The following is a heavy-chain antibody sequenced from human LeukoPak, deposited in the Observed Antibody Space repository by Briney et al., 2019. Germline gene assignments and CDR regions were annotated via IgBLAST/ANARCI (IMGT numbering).Heavy chain of an antibody. CDR1: GFTFSSYA. Sequence: GRSLRLSCAASGFTFSSYAMHWVRQAPGKGLEWVAVISYDGSNKYYADSVKGRFTISRDNSKNTLYLQMNSLRAGDTAVYYCARARSTSLDYWGQGTLVTVSS. J-gene: IGHJ4*02. V-gene: IGHV3-30*04. D-gene: IGHD6-6*01. CDR3: ARARSTSLDY. CDR2: ISYDGSNK.